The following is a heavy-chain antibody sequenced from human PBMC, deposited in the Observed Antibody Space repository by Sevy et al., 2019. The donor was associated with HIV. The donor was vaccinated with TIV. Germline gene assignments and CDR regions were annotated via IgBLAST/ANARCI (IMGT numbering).Heavy chain of an antibody. CDR2: INPKSGAT. CDR1: GYTFTDCY. Sequence: ASVKVSCKASGYTFTDCYMYWVRQAPGQGLEWMGWINPKSGATNYAQKFQGRVTMTRDTSISTAYMDLSRPRSDDTAVYYCTRDPSRAAAGCFDPWGQGTLVTVSS. V-gene: IGHV1-2*02. D-gene: IGHD6-13*01. CDR3: TRDPSRAAAGCFDP. J-gene: IGHJ5*02.